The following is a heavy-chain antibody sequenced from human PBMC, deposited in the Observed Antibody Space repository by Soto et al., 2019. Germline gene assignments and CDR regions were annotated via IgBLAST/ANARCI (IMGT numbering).Heavy chain of an antibody. CDR3: ARGRWLPTVYYYYGMDV. V-gene: IGHV1-2*04. CDR2: INPNSGGT. D-gene: IGHD5-12*01. Sequence: QVQLVQSGAEVKKPGASVKVSCKASGYTFTGYYMHWVRQAPGQGLEWMGWINPNSGGTNYAQKFQGWVTMTRDTSISTAYMELRRLRSDDTAVYYCARGRWLPTVYYYYGMDVWGQGTTVTVSS. J-gene: IGHJ6*02. CDR1: GYTFTGYY.